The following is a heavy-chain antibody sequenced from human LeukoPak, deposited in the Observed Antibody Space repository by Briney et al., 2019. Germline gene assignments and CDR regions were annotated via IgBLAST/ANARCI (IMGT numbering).Heavy chain of an antibody. Sequence: SETLSLTCTASGDSISGSIYYWGYIRQPPGKGLEWIGSIYYSGSTNYNPSLKSRVTISIDTSKNQFSLKLNSVTAADTAVHYCARRRSTVTPLDYWGQGTLVTVSS. V-gene: IGHV4-39*07. J-gene: IGHJ4*02. CDR3: ARRRSTVTPLDY. CDR2: IYYSGST. CDR1: GDSISGSIYY. D-gene: IGHD4-17*01.